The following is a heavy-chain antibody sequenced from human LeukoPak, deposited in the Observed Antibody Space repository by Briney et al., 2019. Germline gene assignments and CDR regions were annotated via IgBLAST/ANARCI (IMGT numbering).Heavy chain of an antibody. CDR1: GFTVSSNY. V-gene: IGHV3-66*01. Sequence: GGSLRLSCAASGFTVSSNYMSWVRQAPGKGLDWVSVFFGGGSTFYADSVKGRFTTSRDNSKNTLNLQMNSLRAEDTAVYYCASSSRVDAFDIWGQGTMVTVSS. CDR2: FFGGGST. D-gene: IGHD6-13*01. J-gene: IGHJ3*02. CDR3: ASSSRVDAFDI.